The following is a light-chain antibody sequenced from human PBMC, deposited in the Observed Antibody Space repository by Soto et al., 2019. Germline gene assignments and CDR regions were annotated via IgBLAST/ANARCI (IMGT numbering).Light chain of an antibody. Sequence: QSALTQPASVSGSPGQSITISCTGTGSDVGGYDYVSWYQHHPGKAPKVMIYEVTNRPSGVSNRFSGSKSDNTASLTISGLLAEDEADYYCSSYTSSSTLGVFGGGTKVTVL. CDR1: GSDVGGYDY. J-gene: IGLJ2*01. CDR3: SSYTSSSTLGV. CDR2: EVT. V-gene: IGLV2-14*01.